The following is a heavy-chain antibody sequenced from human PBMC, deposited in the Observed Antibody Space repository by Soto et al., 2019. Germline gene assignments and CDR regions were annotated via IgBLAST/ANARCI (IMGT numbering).Heavy chain of an antibody. V-gene: IGHV3-48*03. D-gene: IGHD3-10*01. Sequence: PGGSLRLSCQASGFNFRMYEMHWVRKAPGKGLEWVSYISSSGLTTYYADFAEGRFTISRDNAKDSLYLHLNSLRVGETAVYYCERYGTRGEWWGLGTQVTVSS. CDR2: ISSSGLTT. J-gene: IGHJ4*01. CDR3: ERYGTRGEW. CDR1: GFNFRMYE.